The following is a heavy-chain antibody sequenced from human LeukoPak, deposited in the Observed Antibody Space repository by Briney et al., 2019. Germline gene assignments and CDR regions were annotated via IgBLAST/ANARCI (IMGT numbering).Heavy chain of an antibody. CDR1: GFTFSSYN. V-gene: IGHV3-21*06. CDR3: ARDPYSGSYGPYYYYYMDV. Sequence: GGSLRLSCAASGFTFSSYNMNWVRQAPGKGPEWVSSITSSSSYIYYADSVKGRFTISRDNAKNSLYLQMDSLRVEDTAVYYCARDPYSGSYGPYYYYYMDVWGEGTSVTISS. CDR2: ITSSSSYI. J-gene: IGHJ6*03. D-gene: IGHD1-26*01.